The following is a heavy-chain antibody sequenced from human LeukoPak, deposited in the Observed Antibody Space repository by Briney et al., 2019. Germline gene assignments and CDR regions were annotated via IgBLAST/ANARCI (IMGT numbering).Heavy chain of an antibody. CDR2: MNPNSGNT. CDR3: VRVDDSTSSWYWFDP. V-gene: IGHV1-8*01. D-gene: IGHD6-13*01. Sequence: ASVKVSCKASGYTFTTYDINWVRQATGQGLEWMGWMNPNSGNTAYAQKFQGRVTMTRDTSISTAYMELTSLTSEDTAVYCCVRVDDSTSSWYWFDPWGQGTLVSVSS. J-gene: IGHJ5*02. CDR1: GYTFTTYD.